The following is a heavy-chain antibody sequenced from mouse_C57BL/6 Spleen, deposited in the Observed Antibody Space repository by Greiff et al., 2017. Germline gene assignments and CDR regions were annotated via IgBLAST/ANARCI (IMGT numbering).Heavy chain of an antibody. CDR3: AIYYGYDGYYFDY. CDR1: GYTFTSYW. J-gene: IGHJ2*01. D-gene: IGHD2-2*01. V-gene: IGHV1-50*01. Sequence: QVQLQQPGAELVKPGASVKLSCKASGYTFTSYWMQWVKQRPGQGLEWIGEIDPSDSYTNYTQKFKGKATLTADTSSSTAYMQLSSLTSEDSAVYYCAIYYGYDGYYFDYWGQGTTLTVSS. CDR2: IDPSDSYT.